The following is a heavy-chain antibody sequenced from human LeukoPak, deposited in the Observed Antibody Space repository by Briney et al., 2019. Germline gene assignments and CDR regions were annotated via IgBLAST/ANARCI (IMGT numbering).Heavy chain of an antibody. CDR2: TYYSGST. D-gene: IGHD6-6*01. J-gene: IGHJ5*02. CDR3: ARVVGEAARGWFDP. V-gene: IGHV4-59*01. CDR1: GGSISSYY. Sequence: SETLSLTCTVSGGSISSYYWSWIRQPPGKGLEWIGYTYYSGSTNYNPSLKSRVTISVDTSKNQFSLKLSSVTAADTAVYYCARVVGEAARGWFDPWGQGTLVTVSS.